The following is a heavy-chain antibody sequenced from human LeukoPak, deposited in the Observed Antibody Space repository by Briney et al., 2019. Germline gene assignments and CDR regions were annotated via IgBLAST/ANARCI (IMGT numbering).Heavy chain of an antibody. CDR3: ARHQIVGATRSPFDY. J-gene: IGHJ4*02. D-gene: IGHD1-26*01. CDR1: GYSFATYW. Sequence: PGESLKISCKGSGYSFATYWIGWVRQTPEKGLEWMGIIYPGDSDTRYSPSFQGQVTISADKSINTPYLQWSSLKASDTAMYYCARHQIVGATRSPFDYWGQGTLVSVSS. CDR2: IYPGDSDT. V-gene: IGHV5-51*01.